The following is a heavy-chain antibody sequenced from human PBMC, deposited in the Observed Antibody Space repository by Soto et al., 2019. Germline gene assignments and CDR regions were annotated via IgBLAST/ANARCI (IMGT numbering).Heavy chain of an antibody. CDR3: AKGLDDFWSGYYNYYYYYGMDV. CDR2: ISGSGGST. V-gene: IGHV3-23*01. D-gene: IGHD3-3*01. J-gene: IGHJ6*02. CDR1: GFTFSSYA. Sequence: GGSLRLSCAASGFTFSSYAMSWVRQAPGKGLEWVSAISGSGGSTYYADSVKGRFTISRDNSKNTLYLQMNSLRAEDTAVYYCAKGLDDFWSGYYNYYYYYGMDVWGQGTTVTVSS.